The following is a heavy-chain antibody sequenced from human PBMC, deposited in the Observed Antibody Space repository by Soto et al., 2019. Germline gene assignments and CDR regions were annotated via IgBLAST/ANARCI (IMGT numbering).Heavy chain of an antibody. D-gene: IGHD2-8*01. CDR2: ISSSSSYI. V-gene: IGHV3-21*01. CDR3: ARGEVEEVLMVYAILSPYFDY. J-gene: IGHJ4*02. CDR1: GFTFSSYS. Sequence: EVQLVESGGGLVKPGGSLRLSCAASGFTFSSYSMNWVRQAPGKGLEWVSSISSSSSYIYYADSVKGRFTISRDNAKNSLYLQMNSLRAEDTAVYYCARGEVEEVLMVYAILSPYFDYWGQGTLVTVSS.